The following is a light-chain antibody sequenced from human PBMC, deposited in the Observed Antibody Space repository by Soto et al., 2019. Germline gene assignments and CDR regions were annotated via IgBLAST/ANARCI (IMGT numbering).Light chain of an antibody. CDR2: DAS. J-gene: IGKJ4*01. CDR1: QSVGSY. V-gene: IGKV3-11*01. CDR3: QQRSNWPSLT. Sequence: IVFMKSEAAVSLSPGERATLSCRASQSVGSYLAWYQHKPGQAPRLLISDASNRATGIPARFSGSGSETDFTLTISSLEPEDSAVYYCQQRSNWPSLTFGGGTKVDI.